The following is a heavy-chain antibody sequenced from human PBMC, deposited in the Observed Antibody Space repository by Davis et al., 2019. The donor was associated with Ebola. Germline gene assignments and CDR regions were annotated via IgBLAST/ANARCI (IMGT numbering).Heavy chain of an antibody. CDR1: GFTFSSYS. V-gene: IGHV3-21*01. D-gene: IGHD2-15*01. J-gene: IGHJ6*02. Sequence: GESLKISCAASGFTFSSYSMNWVRQAPGKGLEWVSSISSSSSYIYYADSVKGRFTISRDNAKNSLYLQMNSLRAEDTAVYYCARVGYCSGGSCYLYGMDVWGQGTTVTVSS. CDR2: ISSSSSYI. CDR3: ARVGYCSGGSCYLYGMDV.